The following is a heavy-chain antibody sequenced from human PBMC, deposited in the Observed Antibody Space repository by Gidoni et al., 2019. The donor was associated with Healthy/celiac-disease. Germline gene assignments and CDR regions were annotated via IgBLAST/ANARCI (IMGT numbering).Heavy chain of an antibody. J-gene: IGHJ2*01. V-gene: IGHV3-11*01. CDR2: ISSSGSNI. Sequence: QAQLVGSGGGWVKPGGWLRLSCAASGFTFSDYYPSLISQAPGKGLELVSYISSSGSNIYYADSVKGRFTISRDNAKNSLYLQMNSLRAEDTAVYYCARESTVTTNWYFDLWGRGTLVTVSS. CDR3: ARESTVTTNWYFDL. CDR1: GFTFSDYY. D-gene: IGHD4-17*01.